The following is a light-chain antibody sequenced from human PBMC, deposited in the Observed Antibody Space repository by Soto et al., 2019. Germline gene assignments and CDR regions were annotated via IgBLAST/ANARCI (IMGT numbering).Light chain of an antibody. V-gene: IGLV2-14*01. J-gene: IGLJ1*01. Sequence: ALTQPASVSGSPGQSITISCTGTSSDVGGYNYVSWYQQHPDKAPKLMIYEVTNLPSGVSFRFSGSKSGNTASLTISGLQPEDESDYYCSSYTSTSTLYVFGTGTKLTVL. CDR3: SSYTSTSTLYV. CDR1: SSDVGGYNY. CDR2: EVT.